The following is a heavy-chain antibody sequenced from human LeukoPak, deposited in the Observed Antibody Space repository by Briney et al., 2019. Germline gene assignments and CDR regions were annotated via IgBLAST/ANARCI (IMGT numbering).Heavy chain of an antibody. D-gene: IGHD6-13*01. CDR1: GYTFTSYD. V-gene: IGHV1-8*01. Sequence: ASVKVSCKASGYTFTSYDINWVRQATGQGLEWMGWMNPNSGNTGYAQKFQGRVTMTRNTSISTAYMELSSLRSEDTAVYYCARGEAAAGTLKFYHYYYMDVWGKGTTVTVSS. CDR3: ARGEAAAGTLKFYHYYYMDV. J-gene: IGHJ6*03. CDR2: MNPNSGNT.